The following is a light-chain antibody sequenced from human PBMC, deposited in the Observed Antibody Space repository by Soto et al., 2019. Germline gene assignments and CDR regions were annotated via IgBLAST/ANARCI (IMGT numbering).Light chain of an antibody. V-gene: IGLV2-14*03. CDR3: SSYRSSSKRV. CDR1: SSDVGGYND. Sequence: QSVLTQPASVSGSPGQSITISCTGTSSDVGGYNDVSWYQQHPGKAPKLMIYDVSNRPSGVSNRFSGSKSGNTASLTISGLQAEDEADYYCSSYRSSSKRVFGTGTKVTVL. J-gene: IGLJ1*01. CDR2: DVS.